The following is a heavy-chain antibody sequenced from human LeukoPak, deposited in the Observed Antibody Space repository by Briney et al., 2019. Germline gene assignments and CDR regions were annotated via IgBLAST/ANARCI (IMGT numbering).Heavy chain of an antibody. CDR1: GYTFTGYY. V-gene: IGHV1-2*02. CDR2: INPNSGGT. J-gene: IGHJ3*02. D-gene: IGHD3-9*01. Sequence: GASVKVSCKASGYTFTGYYMHWVRQAPGQGLEWMGWINPNSGGTNYAQKFQGRVTMTRDTSISTAYMELSRLRSDDTAVYYCARARYFDWLLSDDAFDIWGQGTMVTVSS. CDR3: ARARYFDWLLSDDAFDI.